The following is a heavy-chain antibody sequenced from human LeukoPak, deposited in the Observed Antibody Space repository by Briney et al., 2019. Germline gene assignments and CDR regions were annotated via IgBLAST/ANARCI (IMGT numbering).Heavy chain of an antibody. Sequence: PGGSLRLSCAASGFSFSSYGMHWVRQAPGKGLEWVAFIRYDGSNKYYADPVKGRFTISRDNSKNTLYLQMNSLRAEDTAVYYCAKDRCSNGIGCYYYYMDVWGKGTTVTISS. V-gene: IGHV3-30*02. CDR3: AKDRCSNGIGCYYYYMDV. CDR1: GFSFSSYG. CDR2: IRYDGSNK. D-gene: IGHD2-8*01. J-gene: IGHJ6*03.